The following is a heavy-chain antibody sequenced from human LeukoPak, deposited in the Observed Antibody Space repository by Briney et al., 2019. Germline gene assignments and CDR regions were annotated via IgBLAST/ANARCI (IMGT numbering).Heavy chain of an antibody. Sequence: PGGSLRLSCAASGFTFSSYAMSWVRQAPGKGLEWVSAISGSGGSTYYADSVEGRSTISRDNSKNTLYLQMNSLRAEDTAVYYCATKYYDFWSGYSPSSYYGMDVWGQGTTVTVSS. D-gene: IGHD3-3*01. CDR3: ATKYYDFWSGYSPSSYYGMDV. J-gene: IGHJ6*02. CDR1: GFTFSSYA. CDR2: ISGSGGST. V-gene: IGHV3-23*01.